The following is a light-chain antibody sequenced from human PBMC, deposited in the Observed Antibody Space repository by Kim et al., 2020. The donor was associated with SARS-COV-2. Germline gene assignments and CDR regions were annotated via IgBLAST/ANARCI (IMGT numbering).Light chain of an antibody. CDR1: KLGDKY. CDR3: QAWDSSTSGV. CDR2: QDD. V-gene: IGLV3-1*01. J-gene: IGLJ3*02. Sequence: SSELTQPPSVFVSPGQTATITCSGDKLGDKYACWYQQKPGQSPVLVIYQDDKRPSGIPERFSGSNSGNTAILTISGTQTMDESDYYCQAWDSSTSGVFGG.